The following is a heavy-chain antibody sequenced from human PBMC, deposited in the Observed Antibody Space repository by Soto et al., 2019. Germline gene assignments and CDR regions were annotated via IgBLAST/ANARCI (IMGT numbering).Heavy chain of an antibody. J-gene: IGHJ4*02. V-gene: IGHV4-31*03. CDR1: GGSISSGGYY. Sequence: SETLSLTCTVSGGSISSGGYYWSWIRQHPGKGLEWIGYIYYSGSTYYNPSLKSRVTISVDTSKNQFSLKLSSVTAADTAVYYCARDGLYALDYWGQGTLVTVSS. D-gene: IGHD2-8*01. CDR2: IYYSGST. CDR3: ARDGLYALDY.